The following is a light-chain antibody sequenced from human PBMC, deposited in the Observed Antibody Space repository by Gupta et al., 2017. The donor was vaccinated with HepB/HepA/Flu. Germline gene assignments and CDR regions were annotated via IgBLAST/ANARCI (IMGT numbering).Light chain of an antibody. CDR3: AAWDDSLNGYV. CDR1: SSNIGNNA. Sequence: QSALTPPPSLSDAPRQRVTILRSGSSSNIGNNAVNWYQQLPGKAPKLLIYYDDLLPSGVSDRFSGSKSGTSASLAISGLQSEDEADYYCAAWDDSLNGYVFGTGTKVTVL. V-gene: IGLV1-36*01. J-gene: IGLJ1*01. CDR2: YDD.